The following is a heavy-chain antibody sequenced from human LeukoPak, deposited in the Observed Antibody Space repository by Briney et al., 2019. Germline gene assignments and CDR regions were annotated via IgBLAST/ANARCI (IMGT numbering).Heavy chain of an antibody. V-gene: IGHV1-2*06. CDR2: INPNSGGT. D-gene: IGHD2-2*01. CDR1: GYTFTGYY. Sequence: ASVKVSCKASGYTFTGYYMHWVRQAPGQGLEWMGRINPNSGGTNYAQKFQGRVTMTRDTSISTAYMELSRLRSDDTAVYYCATSGVPAASREDNWFDPWGQGTLVTVSS. CDR3: ATSGVPAASREDNWFDP. J-gene: IGHJ5*02.